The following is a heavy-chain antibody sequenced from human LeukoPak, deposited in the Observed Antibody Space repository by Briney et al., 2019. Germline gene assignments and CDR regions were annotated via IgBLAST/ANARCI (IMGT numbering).Heavy chain of an antibody. D-gene: IGHD6-13*01. CDR2: SGDSDGST. J-gene: IGHJ4*02. CDR3: ATDRDSSRQKRFDY. CDR1: GFTFSGSG. V-gene: IGHV3-23*01. Sequence: GGSLRLSCAASGFTFSGSGMSWVRQAPGKGLEWISSSGDSDGSTYYADSLKGRFTISRDDSKNTLYLQMNSLGAEDTAVYYCATDRDSSRQKRFDYWGQGTLVTVSS.